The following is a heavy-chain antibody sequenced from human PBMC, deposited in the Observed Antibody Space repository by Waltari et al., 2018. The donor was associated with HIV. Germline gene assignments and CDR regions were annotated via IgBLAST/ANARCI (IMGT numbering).Heavy chain of an antibody. J-gene: IGHJ4*02. V-gene: IGHV5-51*01. CDR1: GYFFASYW. Sequence: ELQLVQSGEEVKKSGESLRISCVGSGYFFASYWIGWVRRVPGAGLAGVGGTYPGGSETRYGPSFHGQVTISADKSTSTAYLEWGSLKASDSGTYFCARQWSGSNGWFAYWGKGTLVTVS. CDR3: ARQWSGSNGWFAY. D-gene: IGHD6-19*01. CDR2: TYPGGSET.